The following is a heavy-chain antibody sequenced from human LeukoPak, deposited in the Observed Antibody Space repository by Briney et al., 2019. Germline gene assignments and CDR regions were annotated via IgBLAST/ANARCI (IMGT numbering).Heavy chain of an antibody. V-gene: IGHV4-59*08. CDR1: GGSISSYY. D-gene: IGHD4-23*01. J-gene: IGHJ4*02. CDR3: ARYVVTTVPYFDY. Sequence: SETLSPTCTVSGGSISSYYWSWIRQPPGKGLEWIGYIYYSGSTNYNPSLKSRVTISVDTSKNQFSLKLSSVTAADTAVYYCARYVVTTVPYFDYWGQGTLVTVSS. CDR2: IYYSGST.